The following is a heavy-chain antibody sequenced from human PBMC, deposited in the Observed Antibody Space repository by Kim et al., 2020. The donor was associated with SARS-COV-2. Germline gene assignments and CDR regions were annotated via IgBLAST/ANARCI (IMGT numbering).Heavy chain of an antibody. D-gene: IGHD2-15*01. CDR3: ARMVVFRDYYYGMDV. J-gene: IGHJ6*02. CDR1: GGSFSGYY. CDR2: INHSGST. V-gene: IGHV4-34*01. Sequence: SGTLSLTCAVYGGSFSGYYWSWIRQPPGKGLEWIGEINHSGSTKYNPSLKSRVTISVDTSKNQFSLKLSSVTAADTAVYYCARMVVFRDYYYGMDVWGQGTTVTVSS.